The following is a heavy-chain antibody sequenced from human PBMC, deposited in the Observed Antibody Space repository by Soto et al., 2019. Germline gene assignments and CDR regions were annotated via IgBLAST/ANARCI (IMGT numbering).Heavy chain of an antibody. Sequence: QVQLVQSGAEVKKPGSSVKVSYKASGGTFSSYAISWVRQAPGQGLEWMGGIIPIFGTANYAQKFQGRVTITADESTSTAYMELSSLRSEDTAVYYCARSTNYYGSGSYYWNWFDPWGQGTLVTVSS. D-gene: IGHD3-10*01. J-gene: IGHJ5*02. V-gene: IGHV1-69*01. CDR2: IIPIFGTA. CDR3: ARSTNYYGSGSYYWNWFDP. CDR1: GGTFSSYA.